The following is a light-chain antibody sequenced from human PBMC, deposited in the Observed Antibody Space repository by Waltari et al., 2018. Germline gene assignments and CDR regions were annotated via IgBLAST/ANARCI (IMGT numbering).Light chain of an antibody. V-gene: IGLV2-14*01. Sequence: QSALTQPASVSGSPGQSITISCTGTTHDVGRYNYVSWYQHLPGKAPQLIIFEGSHRPSGVSNRFSGSKSGSTASLTISGLRADDAGDYYCHSFTDSNTFNFVFGPGTTVIVL. CDR3: HSFTDSNTFNFV. CDR1: THDVGRYNY. J-gene: IGLJ1*01. CDR2: EGS.